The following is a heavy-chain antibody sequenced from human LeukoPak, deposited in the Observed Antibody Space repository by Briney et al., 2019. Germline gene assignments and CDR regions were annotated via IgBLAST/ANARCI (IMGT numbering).Heavy chain of an antibody. V-gene: IGHV3-7*01. CDR3: TREGVGGFDT. D-gene: IGHD3-16*01. CDR2: IKQDGSDK. CDR1: GFSFSSYW. J-gene: IGHJ3*02. Sequence: GGSLRLSCAASGFSFSSYWMTWLRQAPGKGLEWVANIKQDGSDKDYVDSVKGRFTISRDNAMNSLYLQMNSLRVEDTAVYYCTREGVGGFDTWGQGAMVTVSS.